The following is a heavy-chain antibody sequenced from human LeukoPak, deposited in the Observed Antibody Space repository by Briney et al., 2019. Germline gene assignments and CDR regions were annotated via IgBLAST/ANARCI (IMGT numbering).Heavy chain of an antibody. D-gene: IGHD6-19*01. CDR2: ISGSGGST. Sequence: GGSLRLSCAASGFTFSSYAMSWVRQAPGKGLEWVSAISGSGGSTYYADSVKGRFTISRDNSKNTLYLQMSSLRAEDTAVYYCVKGSSGWYEGYFDYWGQGTLVTVSS. CDR1: GFTFSSYA. CDR3: VKGSSGWYEGYFDY. J-gene: IGHJ4*02. V-gene: IGHV3-23*01.